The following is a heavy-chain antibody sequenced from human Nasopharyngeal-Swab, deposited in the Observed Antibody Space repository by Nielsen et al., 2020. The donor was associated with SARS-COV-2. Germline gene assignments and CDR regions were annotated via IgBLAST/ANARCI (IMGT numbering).Heavy chain of an antibody. J-gene: IGHJ6*03. Sequence: SETLFLTCAVSGGSVSSNVWWTWVRQSPGKGLEWIGEVSHSGSTNYNPSLKSRVTLSMDKSRRQFSLRLTSVSAADTAVYFCARGHLVVVPSPILGLGPFFYSFYLDVWGKGTTVIVSS. CDR2: VSHSGST. CDR3: ARGHLVVVPSPILGLGPFFYSFYLDV. CDR1: GGSVSSNVW. D-gene: IGHD2-2*02. V-gene: IGHV4-4*02.